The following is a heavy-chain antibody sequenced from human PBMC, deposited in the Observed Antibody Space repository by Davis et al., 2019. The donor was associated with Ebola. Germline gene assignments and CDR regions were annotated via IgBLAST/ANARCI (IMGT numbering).Heavy chain of an antibody. CDR1: GYTFSNYF. D-gene: IGHD1-1*01. CDR2: INPHNGNT. J-gene: IGHJ4*02. CDR3: ARAQFPTTSDH. Sequence: AASVKVSCKASGYTFSNYFMQWVRQAPGQGLEWMGWINPHNGNTNYAQNVQGRVTMTTDTSTSTAYMEVGILRSDDTAVYYCARAQFPTTSDHWGQGTLVTVSS. V-gene: IGHV1-18*04.